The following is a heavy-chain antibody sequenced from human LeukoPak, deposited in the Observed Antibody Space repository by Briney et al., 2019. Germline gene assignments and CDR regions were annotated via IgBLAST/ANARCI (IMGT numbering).Heavy chain of an antibody. J-gene: IGHJ4*02. CDR2: IYHSGST. Sequence: SETLSLTCTVSGYSISSGYYWGWIRQPPGKGLEWIGSIYHSGSTYYNPSLKSRVTISVDTSKNQFSLKLSSVTAADTAVYYCARVRVGEGYSSGWYDYWGQGTLVTVSS. D-gene: IGHD6-19*01. CDR3: ARVRVGEGYSSGWYDY. V-gene: IGHV4-38-2*02. CDR1: GYSISSGYY.